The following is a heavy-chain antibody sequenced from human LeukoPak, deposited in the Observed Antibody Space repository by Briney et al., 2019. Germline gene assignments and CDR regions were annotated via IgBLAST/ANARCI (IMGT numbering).Heavy chain of an antibody. D-gene: IGHD3/OR15-3a*01. V-gene: IGHV4-39*01. CDR1: GGSISRTSQY. CDR3: VRLGRMGNVVY. CDR2: MYYSGAT. J-gene: IGHJ4*02. Sequence: SETLSLTCTVSGGSISRTSQYWGWIRQPPENGLEWIGGMYYSGATYYNPSLKSRVTISLDTSKNQFSLTLTSVTAADTAVYYCVRLGRMGNVVYWGRGTLVPVSS.